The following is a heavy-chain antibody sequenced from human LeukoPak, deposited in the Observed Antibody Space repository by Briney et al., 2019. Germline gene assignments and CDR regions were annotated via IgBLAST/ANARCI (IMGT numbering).Heavy chain of an antibody. V-gene: IGHV3-48*04. CDR1: GFTFSSYS. J-gene: IGHJ6*02. CDR3: ASRMDV. CDR2: INSDSSSI. Sequence: GGSLTLSCAASGFTFSSYSMNWVRQAPGKGLEWISYINSDSSSIQQADSVKRRFTISRDNAKNSLYLQRDGLRVEDTGVYYCASRMDVWGQGNTVSVSS.